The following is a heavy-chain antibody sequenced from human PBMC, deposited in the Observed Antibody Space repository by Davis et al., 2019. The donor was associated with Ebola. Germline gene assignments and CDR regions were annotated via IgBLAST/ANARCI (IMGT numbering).Heavy chain of an antibody. Sequence: PGGSLRLSCAASGFTFSSYWMHWVRQAPGKGLVWVSRINSDGSSTSYADSVKGRFTISRDNAKNTLYLQMNSLRAEDTAVYYCAARGYYDSSGYLYYYYGMDVWGQGTTVTVSS. CDR2: INSDGSST. D-gene: IGHD3-22*01. CDR1: GFTFSSYW. V-gene: IGHV3-74*01. J-gene: IGHJ6*02. CDR3: AARGYYDSSGYLYYYYGMDV.